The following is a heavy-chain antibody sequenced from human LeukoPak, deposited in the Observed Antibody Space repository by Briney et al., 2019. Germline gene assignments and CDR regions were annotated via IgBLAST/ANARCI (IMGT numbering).Heavy chain of an antibody. CDR3: AKDQYYRAGNIVVVVAASNYYGMDV. CDR1: GFTFSNYG. D-gene: IGHD2-15*01. CDR2: IRYDGSNK. V-gene: IGHV3-30*02. J-gene: IGHJ6*02. Sequence: GGSLRLSCAASGFTFSNYGMHWVRQAPGKGLEWVAFIRYDGSNKYYADSVKGRFTISRDNSKNTLYLQMNSLRAEDTAVYYCAKDQYYRAGNIVVVVAASNYYGMDVWGQGTTVTVSS.